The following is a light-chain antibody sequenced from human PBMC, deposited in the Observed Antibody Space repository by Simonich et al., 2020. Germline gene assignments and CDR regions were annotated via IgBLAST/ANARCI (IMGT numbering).Light chain of an antibody. CDR3: QQYYSTPPT. CDR2: WAS. CDR1: QSVLSSSNNKNY. V-gene: IGKV4-1*01. J-gene: IGKJ4*01. Sequence: DLVMTQSPDSLAVSLGESATINCKSSQSVLSSSNNKNYLAWYQQKPGQPPKLLIYWASTRESGVPDRCSGSGSGTDFTLTISSLQAEDVAVYYCQQYYSTPPTFGGGTKVEIK.